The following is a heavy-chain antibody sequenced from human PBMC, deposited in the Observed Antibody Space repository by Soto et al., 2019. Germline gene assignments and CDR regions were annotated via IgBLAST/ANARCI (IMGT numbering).Heavy chain of an antibody. V-gene: IGHV3-30*18. CDR1: GITFSSYG. J-gene: IGHJ3*02. CDR3: AKGLGWRVLGDAFDI. D-gene: IGHD3-16*01. Sequence: QVQLTESVGGVVQPGGSLRLSCAASGITFSSYGMHWVRQAPGMGLEWVAVISYDGTNKYYGDSVKGRFSISRDNSKNTLYLQMNSLRAEDTAAYYCAKGLGWRVLGDAFDIWGQGTMVSVSS. CDR2: ISYDGTNK.